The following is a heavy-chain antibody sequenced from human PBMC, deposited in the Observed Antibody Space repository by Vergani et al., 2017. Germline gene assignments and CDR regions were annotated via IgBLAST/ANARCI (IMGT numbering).Heavy chain of an antibody. CDR2: IRDKAYNYAT. V-gene: IGHV3-73*01. D-gene: IGHD3/OR15-3a*01. CDR3: FYDFWAGYDSGDV. CDR1: GFTFSSYS. J-gene: IGHJ6*04. Sequence: VESGGGLVQPGGSLRLSCAASGFTFSSYSMNWVRQTSGKGLEWIGRIRDKAYNYATVYAVSVKGRFTISRDDSKKTAYLQMNGLTTEDTAVYYCFYDFWAGYDSGDVWGKGTTVTVSS.